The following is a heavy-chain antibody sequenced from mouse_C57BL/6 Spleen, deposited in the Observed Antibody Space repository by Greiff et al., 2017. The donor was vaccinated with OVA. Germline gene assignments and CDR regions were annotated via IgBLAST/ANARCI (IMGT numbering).Heavy chain of an antibody. CDR2: IRLKSDNYAT. D-gene: IGHD1-3*01. Sequence: EVPLVESGGGLVQPGGSMKLSCVASGFTFSNYWMTWVRQSPEKGLEWVAQIRLKSDNYATPSAESVKRRFTISRDDSKSSVCLIRNNLSAEDTGIYSCIFSGDYWGQGTTLTVSS. J-gene: IGHJ2*01. CDR3: IFSGDY. V-gene: IGHV6-3*01. CDR1: GFTFSNYW.